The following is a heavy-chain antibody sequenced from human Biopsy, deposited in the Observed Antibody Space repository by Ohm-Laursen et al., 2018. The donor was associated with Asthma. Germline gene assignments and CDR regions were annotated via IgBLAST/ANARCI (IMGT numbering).Heavy chain of an antibody. J-gene: IGHJ4*02. D-gene: IGHD3-22*01. CDR2: ISWNSATI. Sequence: SLRLSCTAPGFKFDEYTMHWVRQAPGKGLEWVSGISWNSATIGYADSVEGRFTISRDNAKNSVFLHMDSLRPEDTAFYYCAKVRSDWVITESFDYWGQGTLVTVSS. CDR3: AKVRSDWVITESFDY. CDR1: GFKFDEYT. V-gene: IGHV3-9*01.